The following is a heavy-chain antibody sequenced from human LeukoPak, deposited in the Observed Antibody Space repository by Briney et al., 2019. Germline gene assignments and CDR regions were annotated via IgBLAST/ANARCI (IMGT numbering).Heavy chain of an antibody. V-gene: IGHV4-59*01. CDR2: VDHTGST. D-gene: IGHD4-11*01. CDR1: DDSITMYY. Sequence: SETLSLTCTVSDDSITMYYWTWIRQPPGKGLEWIGYVDHTGSTKFNPSLNGRVSISRDTSNNFFSLRLRSVTAADTAVYFCARGRVSSSTWYSTYYYFYYMDFWGKGTTVTVSS. J-gene: IGHJ6*03. CDR3: ARGRVSSSTWYSTYYYFYYMDF.